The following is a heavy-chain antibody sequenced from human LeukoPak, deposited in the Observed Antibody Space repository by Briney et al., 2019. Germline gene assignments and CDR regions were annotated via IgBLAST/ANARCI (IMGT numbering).Heavy chain of an antibody. J-gene: IGHJ4*02. Sequence: KSSETLSLTCAVYGGSFSGYYWSWIRQPPGKGLEWIGEISHSGSTNYNPSLKSRVTISVDTSKNQFSLKLSSVTAADTAVYYCARGVHCSGGSCYFYWGQGTLVTVSS. CDR1: GGSFSGYY. CDR2: ISHSGST. D-gene: IGHD2-15*01. V-gene: IGHV4-34*01. CDR3: ARGVHCSGGSCYFY.